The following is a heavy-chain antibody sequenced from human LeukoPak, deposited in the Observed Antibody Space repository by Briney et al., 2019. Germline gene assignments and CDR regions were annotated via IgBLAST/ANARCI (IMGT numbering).Heavy chain of an antibody. Sequence: ASVKVSCKASGYTFTGYYMHWVRQAPGQGLEWMGRINPNSGGTNYAQKFQGRVTMTRDTSISTAYMELSRLRSDDTAVYYCARSPRYNWNGTPFGYFDYWGQGTLVTVSS. V-gene: IGHV1-2*06. CDR1: GYTFTGYY. D-gene: IGHD1-20*01. CDR2: INPNSGGT. J-gene: IGHJ4*02. CDR3: ARSPRYNWNGTPFGYFDY.